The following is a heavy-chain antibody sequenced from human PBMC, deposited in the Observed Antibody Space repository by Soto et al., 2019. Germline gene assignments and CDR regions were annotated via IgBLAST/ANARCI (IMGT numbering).Heavy chain of an antibody. J-gene: IGHJ4*02. CDR3: AKDLNAFWSGLDY. CDR2: ISDDGRNK. CDR1: GFTFSNYG. Sequence: QVQLVESGGGAVQPGRSLRLSCAASGFTFSNYGMHWVRQAPGKGLEWVAVISDDGRNKYYVDSVKGRFTISRDNSKNTLYLRMNSLRGDDTAVFYCAKDLNAFWSGLDYWGQGTLVTVSS. D-gene: IGHD3-3*01. V-gene: IGHV3-30*18.